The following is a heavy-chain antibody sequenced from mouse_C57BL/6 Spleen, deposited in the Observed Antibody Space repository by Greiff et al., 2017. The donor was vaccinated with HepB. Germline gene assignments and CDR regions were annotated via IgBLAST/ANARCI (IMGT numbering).Heavy chain of an antibody. V-gene: IGHV8-12*01. Sequence: QVTLKESGPGILQSSQTLSLTCSFSGFSLSTSGMGVSWISQPSGKGLEWLAHIFWDDNKRYNPSLKSRLTISKDTSRNQVFLKITSVDTADTATYYCARITGYWYFDVWGTGTTVTVSS. D-gene: IGHD4-1*01. CDR3: ARITGYWYFDV. CDR1: GFSLSTSGMG. J-gene: IGHJ1*03. CDR2: IFWDDNK.